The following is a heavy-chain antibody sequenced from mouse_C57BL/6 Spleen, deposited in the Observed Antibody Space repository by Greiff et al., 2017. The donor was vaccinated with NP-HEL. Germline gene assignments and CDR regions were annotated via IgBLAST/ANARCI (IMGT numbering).Heavy chain of an antibody. CDR1: GFTFSDYG. Sequence: EVKVVESGGGLVKPGGSLKLSCAASGFTFSDYGMHWVRQAPEKGLEWVAYISSGSSTIYYADTVKGRFTISRDNAKNTLFLQMTSLRSEDTAMYYCANGYYERSWFAYWGQGTLVTVSA. J-gene: IGHJ3*01. CDR2: ISSGSSTI. V-gene: IGHV5-17*01. CDR3: ANGYYERSWFAY. D-gene: IGHD2-3*01.